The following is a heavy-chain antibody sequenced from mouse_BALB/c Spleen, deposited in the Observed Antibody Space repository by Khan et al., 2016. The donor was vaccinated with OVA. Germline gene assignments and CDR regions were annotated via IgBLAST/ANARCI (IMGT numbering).Heavy chain of an antibody. CDR1: GYSFTSNT. CDR2: INPRSGYT. D-gene: IGHD2-14*01. CDR3: ARRTTEYALDY. J-gene: IGHJ4*01. V-gene: IGHV1-4*01. Sequence: QIQLVQSGAELARPGASVKMSCKASGYSFTSNTMHWVKQRPGQGLEWIGYINPRSGYTNYNQKFNDKATLTPDKSSSTAYMQLSSLTSEDSAVYYCARRTTEYALDYWGQGTSVTVSS.